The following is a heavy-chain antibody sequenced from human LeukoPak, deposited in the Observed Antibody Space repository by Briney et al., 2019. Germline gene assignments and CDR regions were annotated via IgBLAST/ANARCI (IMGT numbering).Heavy chain of an antibody. V-gene: IGHV1-8*02. Sequence: ASVKVSCKASGYTFTGYYMHWVRQAPGQGLEWMGWMNPNSGNTGYAQKFQGRVTMTRNTPISTAYMELSSLRSEDTALYYCARGRLDSTTGGRVDTFAIWGQGTMVTVSS. CDR3: ARGRLDSTTGGRVDTFAI. J-gene: IGHJ3*02. D-gene: IGHD4-17*01. CDR2: MNPNSGNT. CDR1: GYTFTGYY.